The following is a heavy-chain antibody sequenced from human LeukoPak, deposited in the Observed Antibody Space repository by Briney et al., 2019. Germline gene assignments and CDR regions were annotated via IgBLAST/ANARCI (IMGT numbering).Heavy chain of an antibody. D-gene: IGHD2-2*01. CDR3: ARRRHCSSTSCAPGIDY. J-gene: IGHJ4*02. CDR1: GGSISSGSYY. CDR2: IYTSGST. Sequence: SQTLSLTCTVSGGSISSGSYYWSWIRQPAGKGLEWIGRIYTSGSTNYNPSLKSRVTISVDTSKNQFSLKLSSVTAADTAVYYCARRRHCSSTSCAPGIDYWGQGTLVTVSS. V-gene: IGHV4-61*02.